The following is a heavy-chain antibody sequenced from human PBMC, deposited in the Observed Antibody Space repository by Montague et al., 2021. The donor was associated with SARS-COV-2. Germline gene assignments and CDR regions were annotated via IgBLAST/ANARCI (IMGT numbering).Heavy chain of an antibody. CDR3: ARGFDY. CDR1: GGSISSYY. Sequence: SETLSLTCTVSGGSISSYYWSWIRQPPGKGLEWIGYIYYSGSTNYNPSLQSRVTITVDTSKNQFSLKLSSVTAADTAVYYCARGFDYWGQGTLVTVSS. CDR2: IYYSGST. V-gene: IGHV4-59*01. J-gene: IGHJ4*02.